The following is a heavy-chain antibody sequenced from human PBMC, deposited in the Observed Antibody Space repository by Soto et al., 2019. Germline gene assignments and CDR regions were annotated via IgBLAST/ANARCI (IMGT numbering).Heavy chain of an antibody. CDR2: LYYSGSN. J-gene: IGHJ6*01. CDR3: ARVRFPAHQEYGIEV. D-gene: IGHD3-3*01. Sequence: TPPLPCNLCCVPICSVDYYYNHTRQLPGSGLEWSGHLYYSGSNYCNPYIKSRVNISINTSKNQFSMKLSSVTTADPAVYYCARVRFPAHQEYGIEVWVQGTRVT. V-gene: IGHV4-30-4*08. CDR1: CVPICSVDYY.